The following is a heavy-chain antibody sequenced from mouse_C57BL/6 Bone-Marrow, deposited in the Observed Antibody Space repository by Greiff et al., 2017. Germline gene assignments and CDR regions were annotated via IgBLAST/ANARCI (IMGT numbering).Heavy chain of an antibody. CDR2: IWTGGST. V-gene: IGHV2-5*01. CDR3: ANYAMDY. CDR1: GFSLTSYG. Sequence: VQLKESGPGLVQPSQCLSITCTVSGFSLTSYGVHWVRQSPGKGLEWLGVIWTGGSTDYNAAFMSRLSSTKENSKSQVFFKMNSLQADYTAIYYCANYAMDYWGQGTSVTVSS. J-gene: IGHJ4*01.